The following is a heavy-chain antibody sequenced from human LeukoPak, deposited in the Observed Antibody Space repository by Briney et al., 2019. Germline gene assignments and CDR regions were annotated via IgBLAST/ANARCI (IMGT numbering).Heavy chain of an antibody. D-gene: IGHD3-22*01. CDR1: GYTFTGYY. CDR3: ARVRYYYDSSGYPDY. V-gene: IGHV1-2*02. CDR2: INPNSGGT. J-gene: IGHJ4*02. Sequence: ASVKVSCKASGYTFTGYYMHWVRQAPGQGLEWMGWINPNSGGTNYAQKFQGRVTMTRDTSISTAYMELSRLRSDDTAVYNCARVRYYYDSSGYPDYWGQGTLVTVSS.